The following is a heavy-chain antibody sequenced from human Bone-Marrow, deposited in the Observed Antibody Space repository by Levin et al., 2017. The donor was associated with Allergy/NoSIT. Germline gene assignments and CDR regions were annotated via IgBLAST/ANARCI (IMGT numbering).Heavy chain of an antibody. V-gene: IGHV3-11*01. CDR1: GFTFGDYQ. CDR2: INSSGRAK. Sequence: GESLKISCAASGFTFGDYQMNWVRQAPGKGLEWISYINSSGRAKYTADSVKGRFTISRDNDKNSLYLEMNSLRAEDTAIYYCTRDKLAYYYGMDVWGQGTTVTVSS. CDR3: TRDKLAYYYGMDV. D-gene: IGHD3-10*01. J-gene: IGHJ6*02.